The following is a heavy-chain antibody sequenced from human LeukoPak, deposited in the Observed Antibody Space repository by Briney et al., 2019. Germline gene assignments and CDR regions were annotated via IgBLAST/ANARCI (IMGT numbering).Heavy chain of an antibody. J-gene: IGHJ4*02. D-gene: IGHD5-18*01. Sequence: AGGSLRLSCAASGFTFSSYAMSWVRQAPGKGLEWVSAISGSGGSTYYADSVKGRFTISRDNSKNTLYLQMNSLRAEDTAVYYCAQGRGYSYGSLLGFWWGQGTLVTVSS. CDR3: AQGRGYSYGSLLGFW. CDR2: ISGSGGST. V-gene: IGHV3-23*01. CDR1: GFTFSSYA.